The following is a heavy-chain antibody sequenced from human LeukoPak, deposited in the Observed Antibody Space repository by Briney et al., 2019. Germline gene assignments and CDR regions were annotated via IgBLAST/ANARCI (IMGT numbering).Heavy chain of an antibody. CDR2: IYYSGST. D-gene: IGHD3-22*01. V-gene: IGHV4-59*01. CDR1: GESFSGYY. CDR3: ARDGDYYDSSGYYYASAPGWFDP. Sequence: SETLSLTCAVYGESFSGYYSNWIRLPPGTGLERIGYIYYSGSTNYNPSLTIRVTISVDTSKNQSSLKLSSVTAADTAVYYCARDGDYYDSSGYYYASAPGWFDPWGQGTLVTASS. J-gene: IGHJ5*02.